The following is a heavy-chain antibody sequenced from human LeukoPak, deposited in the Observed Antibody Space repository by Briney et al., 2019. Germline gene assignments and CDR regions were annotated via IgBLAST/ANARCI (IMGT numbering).Heavy chain of an antibody. CDR2: ISSSSSTI. Sequence: GSLRLSCVTSGFPFSTYSMNWVRQAPGKGLEWVSYISSSSSTIYYADSVKGRFTISRDNAKNSLYLQMNSLRAEDTAVYYCARDLELTRVDWGQGTLVTVSS. V-gene: IGHV3-48*04. D-gene: IGHD1-7*01. CDR1: GFPFSTYS. J-gene: IGHJ4*02. CDR3: ARDLELTRVD.